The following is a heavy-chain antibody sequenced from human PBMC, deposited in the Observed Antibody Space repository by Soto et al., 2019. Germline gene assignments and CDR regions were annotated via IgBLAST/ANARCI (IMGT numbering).Heavy chain of an antibody. J-gene: IGHJ5*02. CDR3: GRHSHMLNNWFDP. CDR1: GGSISSSSYY. D-gene: IGHD3-10*02. CDR2: IYYSGSI. Sequence: PSETLSLTCTVSGGSISSSSYYWGWIRQPPGKGLEWIGSIYYSGSIYYSPSLKSRVTISLDTSKNQVSLRLSSVTAADTAVYYCGRHSHMLNNWFDPWGQGTLVTVSS. V-gene: IGHV4-39*01.